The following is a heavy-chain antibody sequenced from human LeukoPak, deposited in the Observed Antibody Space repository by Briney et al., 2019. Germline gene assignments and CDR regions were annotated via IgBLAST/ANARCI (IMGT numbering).Heavy chain of an antibody. V-gene: IGHV3-7*01. CDR2: IKQDGSDK. Sequence: GGSQRLSCAASGFTFSNYWMGWVRQAPGKGLEWVAIIKQDGSDKYYVDSVKGRFTISRDNAKNSLYLQLNSLRVEDTAIYYCARPPVYWGQGTLVTVSS. J-gene: IGHJ4*02. CDR3: ARPPVY. CDR1: GFTFSNYW.